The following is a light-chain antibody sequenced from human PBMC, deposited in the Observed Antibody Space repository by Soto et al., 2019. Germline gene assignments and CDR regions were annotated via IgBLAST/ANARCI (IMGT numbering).Light chain of an antibody. CDR2: AAS. CDR1: QGISSW. Sequence: DIQMTQSPSSVSASVRDRVTITCRASQGISSWVAWYQQKPGKAPNLLIYAASSLQSGVPSRFSGSGSGTEFTLTISSLQPEDFATYYCQQADTLPLTFGGGTKVEIK. CDR3: QQADTLPLT. V-gene: IGKV1-12*01. J-gene: IGKJ4*01.